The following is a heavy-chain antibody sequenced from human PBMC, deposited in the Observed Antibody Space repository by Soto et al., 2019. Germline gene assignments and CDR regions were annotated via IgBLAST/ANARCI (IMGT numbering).Heavy chain of an antibody. Sequence: SETLSLTCTVSGGSISSSSYYWGWIRQPPGKGLEWIGSIYYSGSTYYNPSLKSRVTISVDTSKNQFSLKLSSVTAADTAVYYCARLPGDRIFGVVISDAFDIWGQGTMVTVSS. CDR1: GGSISSSSYY. J-gene: IGHJ3*02. CDR3: ARLPGDRIFGVVISDAFDI. V-gene: IGHV4-39*01. D-gene: IGHD3-3*02. CDR2: IYYSGST.